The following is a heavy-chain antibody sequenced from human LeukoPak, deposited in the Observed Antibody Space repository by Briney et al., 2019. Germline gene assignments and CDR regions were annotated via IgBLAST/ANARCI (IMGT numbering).Heavy chain of an antibody. Sequence: PSETLSLTCAVSGGSISSSNWWSWVRQPPGKGLEWIGEINHSGSTNYNPSLKSRVTISVDTSKNQFSLKLSSVTAADTAVYYCAMMYYYDSSGYYPPDYWGQGTLVTVSS. J-gene: IGHJ4*02. D-gene: IGHD3-22*01. V-gene: IGHV4-4*02. CDR3: AMMYYYDSSGYYPPDY. CDR2: INHSGST. CDR1: GGSISSSNW.